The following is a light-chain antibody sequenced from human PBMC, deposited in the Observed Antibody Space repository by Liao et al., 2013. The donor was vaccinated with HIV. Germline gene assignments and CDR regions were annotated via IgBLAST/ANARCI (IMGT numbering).Light chain of an antibody. J-gene: IGLJ3*02. V-gene: IGLV3-21*01. Sequence: SYVLTQPPSVSVAPGKTARITCGGNNIGSKSVHWYQQKPGQAPVLVIYYDSDRPSGIPERFSGSSSGTTVTLTISGAQVEDEADYYCYSAADNNYWVFGGGTKLTVL. CDR1: NIGSKS. CDR3: YSAADNNYWV. CDR2: YDS.